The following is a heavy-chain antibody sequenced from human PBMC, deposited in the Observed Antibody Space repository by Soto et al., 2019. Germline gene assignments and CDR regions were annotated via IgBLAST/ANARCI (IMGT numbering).Heavy chain of an antibody. Sequence: SETLSLTCTVSGGSISSSSYYWGWIRQPPGKGLEWIGYIYYSGSTYYNPSLKSRVTMSVDTSKNQFSLKLSSVTAVDTAVYYCARSAVAITSVGYFDYWGQGTLVTVSS. CDR3: ARSAVAITSVGYFDY. CDR1: GGSISSSSYY. CDR2: IYYSGST. V-gene: IGHV4-39*07. J-gene: IGHJ4*02. D-gene: IGHD3-22*01.